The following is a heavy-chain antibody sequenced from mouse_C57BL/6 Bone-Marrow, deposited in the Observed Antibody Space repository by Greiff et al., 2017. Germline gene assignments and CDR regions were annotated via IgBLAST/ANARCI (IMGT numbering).Heavy chain of an antibody. CDR3: AREESNYPYYAMDY. J-gene: IGHJ4*01. Sequence: VQLQQSGPELVKPGASVKISCKASGYTFTDYYMNWVKQSHGKSLEWIGDINPNNGGTSYNQKFKGKATLTVDKSSSTAYMELRSLTSEDSAVYYCAREESNYPYYAMDYWGQGTSVTVSS. D-gene: IGHD2-5*01. CDR1: GYTFTDYY. V-gene: IGHV1-26*01. CDR2: INPNNGGT.